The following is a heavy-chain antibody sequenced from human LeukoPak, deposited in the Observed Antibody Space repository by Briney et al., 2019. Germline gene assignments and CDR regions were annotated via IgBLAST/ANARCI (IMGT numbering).Heavy chain of an antibody. CDR1: GFRFSSYD. D-gene: IGHD3-22*01. Sequence: GGSLRLSCAAFGFRFSSYDIHWVRQAPGEGLEWVSYITGGSDTINYADSVKGRFTISRDNAKNSLYLQMNSLRDEDTAVYYYASRIVVVGRGLDYWGQGTLVTVSS. V-gene: IGHV3-48*02. CDR2: ITGGSDTI. J-gene: IGHJ4*02. CDR3: ASRIVVVGRGLDY.